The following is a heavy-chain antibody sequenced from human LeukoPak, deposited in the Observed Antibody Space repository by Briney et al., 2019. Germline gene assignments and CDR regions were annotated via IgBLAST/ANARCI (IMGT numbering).Heavy chain of an antibody. Sequence: SVKVSCKASGFTFTSSAVQWVRQARGQRLEWIGWIVVGSGNTNYAQKFQERVTITRDMSTSTAYMELSSLRDEDTAVYYCARASIYGDELGAFDIWGQGTMVTVSS. CDR2: IVVGSGNT. CDR1: GFTFTSSA. J-gene: IGHJ3*02. V-gene: IGHV1-58*01. CDR3: ARASIYGDELGAFDI. D-gene: IGHD4-17*01.